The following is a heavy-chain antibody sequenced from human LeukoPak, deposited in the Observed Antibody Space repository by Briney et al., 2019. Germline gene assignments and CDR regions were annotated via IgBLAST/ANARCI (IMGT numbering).Heavy chain of an antibody. CDR3: AKGVRSGTYYNCFDP. CDR1: GVTLDDSA. Sequence: GGSLRLSCVASGVTLDDSALHWVRQAPGKGLEWISLISGDGDNTYYADSVKGRFTISRDTSTSSLYLQMSSLRAEDTAFYYCAKGVRSGTYYNCFDPWGQGTLVTVSS. CDR2: ISGDGDNT. D-gene: IGHD1-26*01. J-gene: IGHJ5*02. V-gene: IGHV3-43*02.